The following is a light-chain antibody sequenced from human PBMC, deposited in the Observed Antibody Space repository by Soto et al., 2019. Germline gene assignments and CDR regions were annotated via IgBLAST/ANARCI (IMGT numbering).Light chain of an antibody. CDR2: DAS. J-gene: IGKJ5*01. CDR3: QQYNSYSIT. Sequence: TQSPGTLSLSPVERATLSCRASQSVSSSYLAWYQQKPGKAPKLLIYDASSLESGVPSRFSGSGSGTEFTLTISSLQPDDFATYYCQQYNSYSITFGQGTRLEI. V-gene: IGKV1-5*01. CDR1: QSVSSS.